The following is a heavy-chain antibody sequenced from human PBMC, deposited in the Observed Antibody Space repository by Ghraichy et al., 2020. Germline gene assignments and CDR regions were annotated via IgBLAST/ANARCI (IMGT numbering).Heavy chain of an antibody. CDR2: INPNSGGT. J-gene: IGHJ4*02. CDR1: GYTFTGYY. D-gene: IGHD3-3*01. V-gene: IGHV1-2*02. Sequence: ASVKVSCKASGYTFTGYYMHWVRQAPGQGLEWMGWINPNSGGTNYAQKFQGRVTMTRDTSISTAYMELSRLRSDDTAVYYCARSSYVSHYDFWSGWLYYFDYWGQGTLVTVSS. CDR3: ARSSYVSHYDFWSGWLYYFDY.